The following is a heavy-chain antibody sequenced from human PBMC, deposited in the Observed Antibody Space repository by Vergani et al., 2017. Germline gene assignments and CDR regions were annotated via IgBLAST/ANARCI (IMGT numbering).Heavy chain of an antibody. CDR2: IIPIFGTA. CDR1: GYTFTSYA. Sequence: QVQLVQSGSELKKPGASVKVSCKASGYTFTSYAMNWVRQAPGQGLEWMGGIIPIFGTANYAQKFQGRVTITADESTSTAYMELSSLRSEDTAVYYCARSTVYDTLGGAFDIWGQGTMVTVSS. V-gene: IGHV1-69*01. CDR3: ARSTVYDTLGGAFDI. D-gene: IGHD3-22*01. J-gene: IGHJ3*02.